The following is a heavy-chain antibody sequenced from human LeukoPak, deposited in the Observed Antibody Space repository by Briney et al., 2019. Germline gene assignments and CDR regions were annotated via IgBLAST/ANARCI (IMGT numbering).Heavy chain of an antibody. D-gene: IGHD5-24*01. Sequence: SETLSLTCTVSGGSISSRSYYWGWIRQPPGKGLDWIGSMYYSGSTDYNPSLKSRVTISADTSKNQFSLKLSSVTAADTAVYYCARGDGMGVSPYDYLGQGTLVTVSS. CDR3: ARGDGMGVSPYDY. CDR2: MYYSGST. CDR1: GGSISSRSYY. J-gene: IGHJ4*02. V-gene: IGHV4-39*07.